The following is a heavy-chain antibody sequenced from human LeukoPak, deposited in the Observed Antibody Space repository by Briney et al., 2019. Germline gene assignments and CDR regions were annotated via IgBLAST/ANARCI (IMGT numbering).Heavy chain of an antibody. CDR3: ARGFGQWLVDY. J-gene: IGHJ4*02. V-gene: IGHV4-34*01. CDR2: INHSGST. Sequence: SETLSLTCAVYGGSFSGYYWSWIRQPPGKGLEWIGEINHSGSTNYNPSLKSRVTISVDTSKNQFSLKLSSVTAADTAVYYCARGFGQWLVDYWGQGTLVTVSS. D-gene: IGHD6-19*01. CDR1: GGSFSGYY.